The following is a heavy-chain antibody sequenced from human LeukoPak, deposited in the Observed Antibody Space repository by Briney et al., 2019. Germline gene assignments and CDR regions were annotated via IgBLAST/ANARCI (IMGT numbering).Heavy chain of an antibody. D-gene: IGHD3-10*01. V-gene: IGHV4-38-2*02. CDR1: GGSISSYY. CDR3: ARDFRGRMDV. CDR2: IYHSGST. Sequence: SETLSLTCTVSGGSISSYYWGWIRQPPGKGLEWIGSIYHSGSTYYNPSLKSRVTISVDTSKNQFSLKLSSVTAADTAVYYCARDFRGRMDVWGQGTTVTASS. J-gene: IGHJ6*02.